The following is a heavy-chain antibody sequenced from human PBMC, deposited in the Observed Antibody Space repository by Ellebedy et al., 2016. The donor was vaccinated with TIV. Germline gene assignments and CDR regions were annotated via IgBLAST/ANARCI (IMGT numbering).Heavy chain of an antibody. Sequence: PGGSLRLSCAGSGFTVSDYFMSWVRQAPGKGLEWVSYITSSGSTIYYADSVKGRFTVARDNAKNSLYLQMNSLRGDDTAVYYCVTWGQSYGRWGQGSLVTISS. CDR3: VTWGQSYGR. CDR2: ITSSGSTI. J-gene: IGHJ4*02. CDR1: GFTVSDYF. D-gene: IGHD3-16*01. V-gene: IGHV3-11*01.